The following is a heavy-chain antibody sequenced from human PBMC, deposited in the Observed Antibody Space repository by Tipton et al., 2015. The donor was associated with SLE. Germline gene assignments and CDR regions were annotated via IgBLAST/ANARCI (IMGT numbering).Heavy chain of an antibody. CDR3: ARDLGALDY. D-gene: IGHD4/OR15-4a*01. V-gene: IGHV4-39*07. CDR2: IYYSGST. Sequence: TLSLTCTVSGGSISSSSYYWGWIRQPPGKGLEWIGSIYYSGSTYYNPSPKSRVTISVDRSKNQFSLKLSSVTAADTAVYYCARDLGALDYWGQGTLVTVSS. CDR1: GGSISSSSYY. J-gene: IGHJ4*02.